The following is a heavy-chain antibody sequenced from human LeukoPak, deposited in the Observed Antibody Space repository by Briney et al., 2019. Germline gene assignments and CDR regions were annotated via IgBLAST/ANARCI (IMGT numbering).Heavy chain of an antibody. CDR2: IYYSGST. J-gene: IGHJ4*02. CDR3: ARVGFGSSGYYLPFGY. Sequence: PSETVSLTCTVSGGSISSSSYYWGWIRQPPGKGLAWIGSIYYSGSTYYNPSLKSRVTISVDTSKNQFSLKLSSVTAADTAVYYCARVGFGSSGYYLPFGYWGQGTLVTVSS. D-gene: IGHD3-22*01. CDR1: GGSISSSSYY. V-gene: IGHV4-39*01.